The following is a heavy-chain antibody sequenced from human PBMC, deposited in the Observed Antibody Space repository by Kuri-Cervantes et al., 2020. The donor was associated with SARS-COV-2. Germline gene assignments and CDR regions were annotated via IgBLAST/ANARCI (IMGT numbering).Heavy chain of an antibody. Sequence: GGSLRLSCAASGFTFDDYGMSWVRQAPGKGLEWVGFIRSKAYGGTTEYAASVKGRFTISRDDSKSIAYLQMNSLKTEDTAVYYCTKDDFWSGYSDYWGQGTLVT. V-gene: IGHV3-49*04. D-gene: IGHD3-3*01. CDR3: TKDDFWSGYSDY. CDR2: IRSKAYGGTT. CDR1: GFTFDDYG. J-gene: IGHJ4*02.